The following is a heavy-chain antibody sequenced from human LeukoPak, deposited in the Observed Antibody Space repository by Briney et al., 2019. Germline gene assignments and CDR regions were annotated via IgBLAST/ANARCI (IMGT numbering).Heavy chain of an antibody. D-gene: IGHD3-10*01. V-gene: IGHV4-31*03. Sequence: SQTLSLTFTVSGRSISSGGDYWGWIRQHPGKGLEWIGYIYHSGSTYYNPSLRSRVTISVDTSKSQFSLKLSSVTAADTAVYYCARDLLYGGITSWGQGILVTVSS. CDR2: IYHSGST. J-gene: IGHJ4*02. CDR3: ARDLLYGGITS. CDR1: GRSISSGGDY.